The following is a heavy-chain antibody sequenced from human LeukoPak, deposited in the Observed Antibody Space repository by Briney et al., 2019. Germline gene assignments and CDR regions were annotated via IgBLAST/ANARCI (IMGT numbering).Heavy chain of an antibody. CDR1: GFTFSSYA. CDR2: ITDSVSGGST. Sequence: GGSLRLSCAASGFTFSSYAMTWVRQAPGKGLEWVSTITDSVSGGSTYYADPVKGRFTISRDNSKNTLYLQMSSLRAEDTAVYFCAKDRTGYSYGYFLSPWGQGTLVTVSS. CDR3: AKDRTGYSYGYFLSP. V-gene: IGHV3-23*01. D-gene: IGHD5-18*01. J-gene: IGHJ5*02.